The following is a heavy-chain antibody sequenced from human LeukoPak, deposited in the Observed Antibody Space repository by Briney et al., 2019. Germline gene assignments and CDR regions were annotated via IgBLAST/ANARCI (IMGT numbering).Heavy chain of an antibody. D-gene: IGHD1-1*01. CDR2: IYYSGST. J-gene: IGHJ5*02. V-gene: IGHV4-30-4*01. Sequence: PSETLSLTCTVSGGSISSGDYYWSWIRQPPGKGLEWIGYIYYSGSTYYNPSLKSRVTISVDTSKNQFSLKLSSVTAADTAVYYCARELPNEGKDIWFDPWGQGTLVTVSS. CDR1: GGSISSGDYY. CDR3: ARELPNEGKDIWFDP.